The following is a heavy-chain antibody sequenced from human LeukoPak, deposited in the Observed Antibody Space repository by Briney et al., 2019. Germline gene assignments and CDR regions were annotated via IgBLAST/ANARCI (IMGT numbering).Heavy chain of an antibody. V-gene: IGHV1-69*04. CDR2: IIPILGIA. CDR1: GGTFSSYA. J-gene: IGHJ4*02. D-gene: IGHD2-2*01. Sequence: SVKVSCKASGGTFSSYAISWVRQAPGQGLEWMGRIIPILGIANYAQKFQGRVTITADKSTSTAYMELSSLRSEDTAVYYCARDRSVPYCSSTSCYSFAFDYWGQGTLVTVSS. CDR3: ARDRSVPYCSSTSCYSFAFDY.